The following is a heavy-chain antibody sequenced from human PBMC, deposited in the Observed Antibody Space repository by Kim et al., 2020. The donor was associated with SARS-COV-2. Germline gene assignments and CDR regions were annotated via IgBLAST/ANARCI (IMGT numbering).Heavy chain of an antibody. Sequence: GGSLRLSCAASGFTFSSYAMHWVRQAPGKGLEWVAVISYDGSNKYYADSVKGRFTISRDNSKNTLYLQMNSLRAEDTAVYYCARENYDILTGSSSFFDYWGQGTLVTVSS. CDR3: ARENYDILTGSSSFFDY. D-gene: IGHD3-9*01. J-gene: IGHJ4*02. CDR2: ISYDGSNK. V-gene: IGHV3-30*04. CDR1: GFTFSSYA.